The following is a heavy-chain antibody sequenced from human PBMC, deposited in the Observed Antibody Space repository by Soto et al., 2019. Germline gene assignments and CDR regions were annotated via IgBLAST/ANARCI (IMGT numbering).Heavy chain of an antibody. J-gene: IGHJ4*02. CDR2: IYYSGST. CDR3: ARGRPLRWRRDTPLDY. Sequence: SETLSLTCTVSGGSISSYYWSWIRQPPGKGLEWIGYIYYSGSTNYNPSLKSRVTISVDTSKNQFSLKLSSVTAADTAVYYCARGRPLRWRRDTPLDYWGQGTLVTVSS. V-gene: IGHV4-59*01. D-gene: IGHD2-15*01. CDR1: GGSISSYY.